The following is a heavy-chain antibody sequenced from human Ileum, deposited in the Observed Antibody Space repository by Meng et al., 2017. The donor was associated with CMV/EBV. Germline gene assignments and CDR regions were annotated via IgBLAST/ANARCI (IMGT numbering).Heavy chain of an antibody. CDR1: GGSFSGYY. J-gene: IGHJ4*02. D-gene: IGHD2-21*01. Sequence: QVQRPHWGAGLFEPSDTLSLTCAVYGGSFSGYYWSWIRQPPGKGLEWIAEVSHSGVTNYNPSLKSRVTISIDTSKNQFSLHLSSVTAADTAVYYCAREPPFVPADSWGQGTLVTVSS. V-gene: IGHV4-34*02. CDR3: AREPPFVPADS. CDR2: VSHSGVT.